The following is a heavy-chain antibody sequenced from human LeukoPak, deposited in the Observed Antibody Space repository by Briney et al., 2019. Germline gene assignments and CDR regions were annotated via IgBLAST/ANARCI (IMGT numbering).Heavy chain of an antibody. Sequence: PSETLSLTCTVSGGSISSGSYYWGWIRQPPGKGLEWIGEINHSGSTNYNPSLGSRVTISVDTSKNQFSLNLSSLTAADTAVYYCVVNGAAGTSGNWFDPWGQGTLVTVSS. CDR3: VVNGAAGTSGNWFDP. V-gene: IGHV4-39*07. J-gene: IGHJ5*02. D-gene: IGHD6-13*01. CDR1: GGSISSGSYY. CDR2: INHSGST.